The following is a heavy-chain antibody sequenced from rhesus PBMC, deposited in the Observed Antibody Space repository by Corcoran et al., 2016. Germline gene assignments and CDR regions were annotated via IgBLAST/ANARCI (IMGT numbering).Heavy chain of an antibody. CDR1: GGSISSNY. Sequence: QVQLQESGPGLVKPSETLSLTCAVSGGSISSNYWTWIRQFPGKGLEWIGRISDNGGSTDYHPSLRSRVTISTDTSNNQFSRKLRSVTAADTAVYYCAREPPPYLAAAGAPYLGWGQGVLVTVSS. CDR3: AREPPPYLAAAGAPYLG. J-gene: IGHJ4*01. D-gene: IGHD6-31*01. CDR2: ISDNGGST. V-gene: IGHV4-173*01.